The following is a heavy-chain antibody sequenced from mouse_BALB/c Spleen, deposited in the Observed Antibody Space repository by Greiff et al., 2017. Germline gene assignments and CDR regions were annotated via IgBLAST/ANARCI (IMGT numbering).Heavy chain of an antibody. Sequence: EVKVVESGGGLVKPGGSLKLSCAASGFTFSSYAMSWVRQTPEKRLEWVASISSGGSTYYPDSVKGRFTISRDNARNILYLQMSSLRSEDTAMYYCARGRGGERYYFDYWGQGTTLTVSS. J-gene: IGHJ2*01. V-gene: IGHV5-6-5*01. D-gene: IGHD2-13*01. CDR3: ARGRGGERYYFDY. CDR1: GFTFSSYA. CDR2: ISSGGST.